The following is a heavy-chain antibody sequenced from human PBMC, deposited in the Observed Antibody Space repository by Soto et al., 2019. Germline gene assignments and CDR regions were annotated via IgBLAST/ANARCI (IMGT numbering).Heavy chain of an antibody. Sequence: SETMSLNCTVTGGSISSSTYYWGWVRQPTGKGLEWFGSIYYSGSTYYNPSLKSRVTISVDTSKNQFSLKLSSVTAADTAVYYCASLYYYGSGSYSLGFYYGMDVRGQGTTVT. CDR3: ASLYYYGSGSYSLGFYYGMDV. J-gene: IGHJ6*02. CDR1: GGSISSSTYY. D-gene: IGHD3-10*01. V-gene: IGHV4-39*01. CDR2: IYYSGST.